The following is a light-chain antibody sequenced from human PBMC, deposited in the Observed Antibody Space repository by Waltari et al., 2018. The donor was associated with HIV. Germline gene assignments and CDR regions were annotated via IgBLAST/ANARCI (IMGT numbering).Light chain of an antibody. CDR1: RSISTS. V-gene: IGKV1-39*01. CDR2: GAS. J-gene: IGKJ3*01. CDR3: QQTYIIPVT. Sequence: DIQMTQSPSSLSASVGDRVTITCRASRSISTSLNWYQQIPGKAPKLLIYGASTLQYAVSPRCSGSGSGTDFTLTISSLQPEDFATYYCQQTYIIPVTFAQGTNVDVK.